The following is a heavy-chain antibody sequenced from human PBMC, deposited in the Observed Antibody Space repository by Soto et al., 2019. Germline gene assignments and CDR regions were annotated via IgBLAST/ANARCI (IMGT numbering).Heavy chain of an antibody. J-gene: IGHJ5*02. CDR1: GGSFSGYY. Sequence: SETLSLTCAVYGGSFSGYYWSWIRQPPGKGLEWIGEINHSGSTNYNPSLKSRVTISVDTSKNQFSLKLSSVTAADTAVYYCARVIPFGSGSYYKKWFDPWGQGTLVTVSS. CDR2: INHSGST. D-gene: IGHD3-10*01. CDR3: ARVIPFGSGSYYKKWFDP. V-gene: IGHV4-34*01.